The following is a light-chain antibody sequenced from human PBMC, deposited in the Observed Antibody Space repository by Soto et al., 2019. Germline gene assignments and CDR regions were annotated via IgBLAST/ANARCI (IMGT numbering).Light chain of an antibody. CDR2: GAS. Sequence: EIVLTQSPGTLSLSPGESATLSCRASQSVSSSSLAWYQQKPGQAPRLLIDGASSRATGIPDRFSGSGSGTDFTLTLSSLEPEDVEVSYCHPYGSSPRTLGHVTKVYLK. V-gene: IGKV3-20*01. J-gene: IGKJ1*01. CDR3: HPYGSSPRT. CDR1: QSVSSSS.